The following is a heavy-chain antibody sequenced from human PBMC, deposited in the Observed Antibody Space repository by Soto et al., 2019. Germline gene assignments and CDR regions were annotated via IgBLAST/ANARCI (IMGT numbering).Heavy chain of an antibody. J-gene: IGHJ3*02. V-gene: IGHV3-33*01. CDR2: IWYDGSNK. CDR3: ARGIALDPYGDYEGFDAFDI. D-gene: IGHD4-17*01. Sequence: QVQLVESGGGVVQPGRSLRLSCAASGFTFSSYGMHWVRQAPGKGLEWVAVIWYDGSNKYYADSVKGRFTISRDHSKNTLYLQMNSLGAEDTAVYYCARGIALDPYGDYEGFDAFDIWGQGPMLTVSS. CDR1: GFTFSSYG.